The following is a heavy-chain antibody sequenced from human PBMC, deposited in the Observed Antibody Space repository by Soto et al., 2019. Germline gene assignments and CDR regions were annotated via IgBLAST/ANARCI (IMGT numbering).Heavy chain of an antibody. J-gene: IGHJ4*02. CDR3: AILPDGSGSSPPGFDY. D-gene: IGHD3-10*01. CDR2: IIPIFGTA. Sequence: QVQLVQSGDEVKKPGSSVKVSCKASGGTFSSYAISWVRQAHGQGLEWMGGIIPIFGTANYAQKFQGRVTITADESTSTAYIELSSLRSEDTAVYYCAILPDGSGSSPPGFDYWGQGTLVTVSS. V-gene: IGHV1-69*01. CDR1: GGTFSSYA.